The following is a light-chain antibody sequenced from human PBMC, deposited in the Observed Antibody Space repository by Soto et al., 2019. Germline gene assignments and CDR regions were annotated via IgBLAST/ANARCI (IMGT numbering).Light chain of an antibody. CDR2: DTS. J-gene: IGKJ2*01. CDR1: QSVTFY. CDR3: QQRGTWPPT. V-gene: IGKV3-11*01. Sequence: EIVLTQSPATLSLSPGQRATLSCRASQSVTFYLAWYQRKPGQAPRLLIYDTSNRATGIPARFSGSGSGTEFTLTISSLEPGDFAVYYCQQRGTWPPTFGQGTKLEIK.